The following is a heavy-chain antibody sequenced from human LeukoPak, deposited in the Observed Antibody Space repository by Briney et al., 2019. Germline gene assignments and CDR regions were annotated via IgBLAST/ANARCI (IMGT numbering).Heavy chain of an antibody. CDR3: ARDFGPYGMDV. V-gene: IGHV3-74*01. D-gene: IGHD3-16*01. Sequence: GGSLRLSCAASGFTLSSYWIYWVRPAPGKGLVWVSRINNDGSRTYYADSVKGRFTISRDNAKNTLYLQMNCLRAEDTAVYYCARDFGPYGMDVWGQGTTVTVSS. CDR1: GFTLSSYW. J-gene: IGHJ6*02. CDR2: INNDGSRT.